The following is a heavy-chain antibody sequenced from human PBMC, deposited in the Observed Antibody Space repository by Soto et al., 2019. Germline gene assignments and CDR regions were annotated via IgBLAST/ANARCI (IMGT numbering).Heavy chain of an antibody. V-gene: IGHV1-18*04. CDR3: ARGMAAPGNIYDGVARHYFDS. CDR2: INAYNDNS. CDR1: GYTFTSYI. Sequence: ASVKVSGKPSGYTFTSYIVSWVRQAPGQGLEWMGWINAYNDNSDYAQRLQGRVTMTTDTSTSTAYMELRSLRSDDTAVYYRARGMAAPGNIYDGVARHYFDSWGQGTQVPVSS. D-gene: IGHD6-13*01. J-gene: IGHJ4*02.